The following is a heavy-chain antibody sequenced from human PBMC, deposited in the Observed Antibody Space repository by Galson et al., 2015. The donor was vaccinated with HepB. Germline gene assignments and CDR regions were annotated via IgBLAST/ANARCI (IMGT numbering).Heavy chain of an antibody. V-gene: IGHV4-31*03. CDR3: VRVVEETFRYCTNDICASYAVDV. CDR1: GDSVSSASYS. CDR2: IDYSGST. D-gene: IGHD2-8*01. Sequence: TLSLTCTVSGDSVSSASYSWSWIRQPPGKGLEWIGYIDYSGSTYYNPSLKSRVTISVDTPKNQFSLKLSSVTAADTAVYFCVRVVEETFRYCTNDICASYAVDVWGQGTTVTVSS. J-gene: IGHJ6*02.